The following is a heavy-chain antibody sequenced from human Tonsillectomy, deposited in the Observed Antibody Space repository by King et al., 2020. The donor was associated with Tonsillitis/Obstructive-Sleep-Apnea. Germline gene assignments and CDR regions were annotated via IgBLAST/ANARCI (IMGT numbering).Heavy chain of an antibody. CDR2: FNPKSGGT. V-gene: IGHV1-2*02. CDR3: ARVAYYYDSSGPLDY. D-gene: IGHD3-22*01. CDR1: GYTFTGYY. J-gene: IGHJ4*02. Sequence: PLVQSGAEVKKPGASVKVSSKASGYTFTGYYMHWVRQAPGQGLEWMGWFNPKSGGTNYAQQFQGRVTMTRDTSLSTAYMELSSLRSDDTAVYYCARVAYYYDSSGPLDYWGQGTLVTVSS.